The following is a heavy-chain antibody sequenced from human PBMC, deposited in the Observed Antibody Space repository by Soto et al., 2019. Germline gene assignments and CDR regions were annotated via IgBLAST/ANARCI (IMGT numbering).Heavy chain of an antibody. D-gene: IGHD6-13*01. J-gene: IGHJ6*02. CDR3: ARVSLGIAAAGTDV. V-gene: IGHV1-2*02. Sequence: ASVKVSCKASGYTFTGYYMHWVRQAPGQGLEWMGWINPNGGGTNYAQKFQGRVTMTRDTSISTAYMELSRLRSDDTAVYYCARVSLGIAAAGTDVWGQGTTVTVSS. CDR1: GYTFTGYY. CDR2: INPNGGGT.